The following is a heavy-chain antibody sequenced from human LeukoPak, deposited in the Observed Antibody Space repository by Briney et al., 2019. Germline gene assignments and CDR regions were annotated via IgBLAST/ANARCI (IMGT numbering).Heavy chain of an antibody. Sequence: GGSLRLSCAASGFTFSSYGMNWVRQAPAKGLEWVACISSGSDAVFYADSVRGRFTISRDNAKSSLYLQMNSLRGEDRAVYYCARDSSGWGYFDYWGQGTLVTVSS. D-gene: IGHD6-19*01. CDR2: ISSGSDAV. V-gene: IGHV3-21*01. J-gene: IGHJ4*02. CDR3: ARDSSGWGYFDY. CDR1: GFTFSSYG.